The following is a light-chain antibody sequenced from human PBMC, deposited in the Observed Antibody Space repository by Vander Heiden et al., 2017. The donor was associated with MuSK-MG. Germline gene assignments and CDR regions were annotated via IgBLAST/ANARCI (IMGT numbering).Light chain of an antibody. CDR3: QQRSNGPPLT. Sequence: EIVLTQSPATLSLSPGERATLSCRASQSVSSYLAWYQQKPGQAPRLLIYDASNRATGIPARFSGSGSGTDFTLTISSLEPEDFAVYYCQQRSNGPPLTCGGGTKGEIK. V-gene: IGKV3-11*01. J-gene: IGKJ4*01. CDR1: QSVSSY. CDR2: DAS.